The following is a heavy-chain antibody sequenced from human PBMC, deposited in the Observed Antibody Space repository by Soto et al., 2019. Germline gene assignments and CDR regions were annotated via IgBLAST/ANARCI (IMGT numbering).Heavy chain of an antibody. V-gene: IGHV3-23*01. CDR3: AKVMVKNWFDP. Sequence: GGSLRLSCAASGFTFSSYAMSWVRQAQGKGLEWVSGISGSGGSTYYADSVMGRFTISRDNSKNTLYLQMNSLRADDTAVYYCAKVMVKNWFDPWGQGTLVTVSS. J-gene: IGHJ5*02. CDR1: GFTFSSYA. D-gene: IGHD5-18*01. CDR2: ISGSGGST.